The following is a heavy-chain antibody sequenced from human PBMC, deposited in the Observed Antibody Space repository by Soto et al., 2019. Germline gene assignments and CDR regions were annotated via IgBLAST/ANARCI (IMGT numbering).Heavy chain of an antibody. CDR2: ISAYNGNT. Sequence: ALVKVSCKASGYTFTSYGISWVRQAPGQGLEWMGWISAYNGNTNYAQKLQGRVTMTTDTSTSTAYMELRSLRSDDTAVYYCATRTDYYDSSGYYSDYWGQGTLVTVSS. J-gene: IGHJ4*02. CDR1: GYTFTSYG. CDR3: ATRTDYYDSSGYYSDY. D-gene: IGHD3-22*01. V-gene: IGHV1-18*01.